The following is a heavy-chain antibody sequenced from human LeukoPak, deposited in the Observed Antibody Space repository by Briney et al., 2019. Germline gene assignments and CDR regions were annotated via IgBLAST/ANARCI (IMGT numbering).Heavy chain of an antibody. CDR1: GFTFSSNV. CDR3: VKDLYKGDTSSWYYFDY. D-gene: IGHD6-13*01. Sequence: SGGSLRLSCAASGFTFSSNVMHWVRQAPGKGLEWVAVIWYDGGNKYYADSVKGRFTISRDNSKNTVSLQMSSLRAEDTAVYYCVKDLYKGDTSSWYYFDYWGQGTLVTVSS. J-gene: IGHJ4*02. CDR2: IWYDGGNK. V-gene: IGHV3-30*02.